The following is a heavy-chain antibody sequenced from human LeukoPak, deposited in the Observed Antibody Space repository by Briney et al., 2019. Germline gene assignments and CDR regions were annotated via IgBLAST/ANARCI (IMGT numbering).Heavy chain of an antibody. Sequence: SETLSLTCTVSSGSISTSNYYWGWVRQPPGKALEWIGNIFYSGSTYYSPSLKSRVTISVDTSKNQFPLKLSSVTAADTAVYYCASPRIQLDSWFDPWGQGTMVTVSS. CDR3: ASPRIQLDSWFDP. J-gene: IGHJ3*01. CDR2: IFYSGST. V-gene: IGHV4-39*01. D-gene: IGHD5-18*01. CDR1: SGSISTSNYY.